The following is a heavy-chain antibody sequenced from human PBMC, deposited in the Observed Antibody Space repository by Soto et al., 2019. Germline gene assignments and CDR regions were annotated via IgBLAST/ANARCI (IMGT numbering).Heavy chain of an antibody. CDR1: GFTFSSYS. CDR2: ISSSSSTI. Sequence: EVQLVESGGGLVQPGGSLRLSCAASGFTFSSYSMNWVRQAPGQGLEWVSYISSSSSTIYYADSVKGRFTISRDNAKNSLDLQMNGLRDEDTAVDYCAREGKDGDHSGCFAYWGQGTLVTVSS. V-gene: IGHV3-48*02. D-gene: IGHD3-10*01. J-gene: IGHJ4*02. CDR3: AREGKDGDHSGCFAY.